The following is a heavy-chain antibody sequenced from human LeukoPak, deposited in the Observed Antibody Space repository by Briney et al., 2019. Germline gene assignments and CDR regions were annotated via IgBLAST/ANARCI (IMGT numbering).Heavy chain of an antibody. V-gene: IGHV3-9*01. J-gene: IGHJ4*02. CDR1: GFTFDDYA. Sequence: PGGSLRLSCAASGFTFDDYAMHWVRQAPGKGLEWVSGLSWNSGSIGYADSVKGRFTISRDNAKNSLYLQMNSLRAEDTAVYYCAKDRGSGWCFEYWGQGTLVTV. D-gene: IGHD6-19*01. CDR2: LSWNSGSI. CDR3: AKDRGSGWCFEY.